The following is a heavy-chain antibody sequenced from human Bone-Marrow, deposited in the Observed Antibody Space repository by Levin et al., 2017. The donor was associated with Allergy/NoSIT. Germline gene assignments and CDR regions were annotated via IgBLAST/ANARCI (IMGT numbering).Heavy chain of an antibody. J-gene: IGHJ5*02. CDR1: EHSFTDYH. CDR3: ARDLGRRWES. CDR2: INAANGDT. Sequence: ASVKVSCKTSEHSFTDYHIHWVRQAPGQSLEWMGWINAANGDTKYSQRFQDRVAITSDTSASTVYLDLTRLNTEDTAVFFCARDLGRRWESWGQGTLVTVSS. D-gene: IGHD1-26*01. V-gene: IGHV1-3*01.